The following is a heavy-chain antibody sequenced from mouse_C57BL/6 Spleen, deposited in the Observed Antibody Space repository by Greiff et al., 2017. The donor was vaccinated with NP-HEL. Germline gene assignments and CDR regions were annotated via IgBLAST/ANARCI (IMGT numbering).Heavy chain of an antibody. CDR1: GFSLTSYA. CDR2: IWTGGGT. CDR3: ARNAGDGYYGWYFDV. V-gene: IGHV2-9-1*01. J-gene: IGHJ1*03. D-gene: IGHD2-3*01. Sequence: VKLMESGPGLVAPSQSLSITCTVSGFSLTSYAISWVRQPPGKGLEWLGVIWTGGGTTYNSALKSRLSISKDNSKSQVFLKMNSLQTDDTARYYCARNAGDGYYGWYFDVWGTGTTVTVSS.